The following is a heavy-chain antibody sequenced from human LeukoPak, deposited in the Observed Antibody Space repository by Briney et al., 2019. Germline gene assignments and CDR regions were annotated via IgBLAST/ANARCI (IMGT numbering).Heavy chain of an antibody. CDR1: GYTFTSYG. D-gene: IGHD6-13*01. CDR3: ARVRASIAAVTGTFDY. V-gene: IGHV1-18*01. J-gene: IGHJ4*02. Sequence: GASVKVSCKASGYTFTSYGISWVRQAPGQGLEWMGWISAYNGNTNYAQELQGRVTMTTDTSTSTAYMELRSLRSDDTAVYYCARVRASIAAVTGTFDYWGQGTLVTVSS. CDR2: ISAYNGNT.